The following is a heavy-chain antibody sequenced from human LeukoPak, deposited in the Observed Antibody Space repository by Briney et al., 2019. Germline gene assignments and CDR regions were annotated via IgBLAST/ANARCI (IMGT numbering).Heavy chain of an antibody. CDR3: ARGDIVRATTTPFDY. CDR2: IWYDGSNQ. Sequence: PGRSLRLSCAASGFTFRSYGMHWVRQAPGKGLEWVAVIWYDGSNQYYADSVKGRFTISRDNSKNTLYLQMNSLRAEDTAVYYCARGDIVRATTTPFDYWGQGTLVTVSS. V-gene: IGHV3-33*01. J-gene: IGHJ4*02. D-gene: IGHD1-26*01. CDR1: GFTFRSYG.